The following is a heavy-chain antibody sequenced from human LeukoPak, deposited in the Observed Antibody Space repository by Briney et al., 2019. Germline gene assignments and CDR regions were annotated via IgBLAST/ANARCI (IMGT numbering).Heavy chain of an antibody. Sequence: GGSLRLSCAASGFTFSNAWMSWVRQAPGKGLEWVAHIKEDGGEKHYVDPVKGRFTISRDNAKNSLYLQMNSLRAEDTAMYYCARDRGYCSGGTCYALWDYWGQGTLVTVSS. CDR1: GFTFSNAW. J-gene: IGHJ4*02. D-gene: IGHD2-15*01. CDR3: ARDRGYCSGGTCYALWDY. V-gene: IGHV3-7*01. CDR2: IKEDGGEK.